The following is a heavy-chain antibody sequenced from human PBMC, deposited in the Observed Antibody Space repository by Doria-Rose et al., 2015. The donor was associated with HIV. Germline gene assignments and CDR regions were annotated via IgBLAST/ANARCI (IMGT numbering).Heavy chain of an antibody. CDR1: GVSLSSPGMG. V-gene: IGHV2-26*01. D-gene: IGHD6-13*01. CDR2: IFSDDER. J-gene: IGHJ4*02. CDR3: ARIKSSRWYHKYYFDS. Sequence: QVTLKESGPVLVKPTETLTLTCTVSGVSLSSPGMGVSWIRQPPGKALEWLANIFSDDERSYKTSLKSRLTISSGTSKSQVVVTMTDMDPVDTATYYCARIKSSRWYHKYYFDSWGQGTLVIVSA.